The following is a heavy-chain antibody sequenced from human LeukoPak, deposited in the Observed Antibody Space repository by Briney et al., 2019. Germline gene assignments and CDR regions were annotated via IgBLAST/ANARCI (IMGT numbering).Heavy chain of an antibody. D-gene: IGHD2-2*01. Sequence: GASVKVSCKASGYTFTNSYIHWVRQAPGQVLEWMGLINPDGGNTNYAQNFQGRVTLTRDTSTSTVYMELSSLRSEDTAVYYCARETVVPAVMRGIFDPWGQGTLVTVSS. CDR3: ARETVVPAVMRGIFDP. CDR1: GYTFTNSY. CDR2: INPDGGNT. J-gene: IGHJ5*02. V-gene: IGHV1-46*01.